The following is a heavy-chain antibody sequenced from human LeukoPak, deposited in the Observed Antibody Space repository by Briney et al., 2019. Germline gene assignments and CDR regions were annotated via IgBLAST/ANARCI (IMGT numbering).Heavy chain of an antibody. CDR2: INSDGSST. Sequence: GGSLRLSCAASGFTFSSYWMHWVRQAPGKGLVWVSRINSDGSSTSYADSVKGRFTISRDNAKNTLYLQMNSLRAEDTAVYYCARIPYCSSTNCYPSDYWGQGTLVAVSS. J-gene: IGHJ4*02. V-gene: IGHV3-74*01. CDR3: ARIPYCSSTNCYPSDY. D-gene: IGHD2-2*01. CDR1: GFTFSSYW.